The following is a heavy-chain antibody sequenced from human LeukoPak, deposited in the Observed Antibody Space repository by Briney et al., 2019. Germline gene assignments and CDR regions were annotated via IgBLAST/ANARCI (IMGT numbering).Heavy chain of an antibody. CDR3: ARDKRLPVRSGY. CDR1: GFTFSSYG. CDR2: IWYDGSNK. V-gene: IGHV3-33*01. J-gene: IGHJ4*02. Sequence: GRSLRLSCAASGFTFSSYGMHWVRQAPGKGLEWVAVIWYDGSNKYYADSVKGRFTISRDNSKNTLYLQMNSLRAEDTAVYYCARDKRLPVRSGYWGQGTLVTVSS.